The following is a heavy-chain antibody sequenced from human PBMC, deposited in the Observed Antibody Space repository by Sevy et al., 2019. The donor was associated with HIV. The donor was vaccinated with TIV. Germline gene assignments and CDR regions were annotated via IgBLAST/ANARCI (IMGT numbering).Heavy chain of an antibody. CDR1: GFTFDDYA. CDR3: AKDIVPAAMDYYYYGMDV. V-gene: IGHV3-9*01. D-gene: IGHD2-2*01. Sequence: GGSLRLSCAASGFTFDDYAMHWVRQAPGKGLEWVSGISWNSGGIGYADSVKGRFTISRDNAKNSLYLQMNSLRAEDTALYYCAKDIVPAAMDYYYYGMDVWGQGTTVTVSS. CDR2: ISWNSGGI. J-gene: IGHJ6*02.